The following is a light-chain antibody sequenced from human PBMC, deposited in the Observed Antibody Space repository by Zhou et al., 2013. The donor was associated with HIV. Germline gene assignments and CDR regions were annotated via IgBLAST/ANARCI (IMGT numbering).Light chain of an antibody. CDR2: KAS. J-gene: IGKJ2*01. V-gene: IGKV1-5*03. CDR3: QQYNSYPYT. Sequence: DIQMTQSPSTLSASVGDRVTITCRASQSINNWLAWYQQIPGKAPKLLIYKASTLEGEVPSRFSGSGSDTEFTLTITSLQPDDFATYYCQQYNSYPYTFGQGTKLEI. CDR1: QSINNW.